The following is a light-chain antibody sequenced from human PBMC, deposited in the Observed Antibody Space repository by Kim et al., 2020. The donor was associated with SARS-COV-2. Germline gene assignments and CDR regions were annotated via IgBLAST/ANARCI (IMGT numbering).Light chain of an antibody. CDR1: CSNFGRNT. J-gene: IGLJ7*01. Sequence: QRVTATCTGRCSNFGRNTVNWWQQPPGTAPKLLIFGYNQRPSGVPDRFSGSKSGTSASLAISGLQSEDEADYYCAAWDDNPNGVGFGGGTQLTVL. V-gene: IGLV1-44*01. CDR2: GYN. CDR3: AAWDDNPNGVG.